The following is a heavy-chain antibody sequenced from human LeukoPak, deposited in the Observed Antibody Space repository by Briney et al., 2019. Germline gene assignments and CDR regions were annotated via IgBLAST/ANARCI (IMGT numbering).Heavy chain of an antibody. J-gene: IGHJ6*03. CDR2: IWYDGSNK. Sequence: GSLRLSCAASGFTFSSYAMSWVRQAPGMAPEWVAVIWYDGSNKFYADSVKGRFTISRDNSNNTLYLQMSSLRVEDTAVYYCARGRGSSHYYYYMDVWGKGTTVTVSS. CDR1: GFTFSSYA. D-gene: IGHD6-6*01. V-gene: IGHV3-33*08. CDR3: ARGRGSSHYYYYMDV.